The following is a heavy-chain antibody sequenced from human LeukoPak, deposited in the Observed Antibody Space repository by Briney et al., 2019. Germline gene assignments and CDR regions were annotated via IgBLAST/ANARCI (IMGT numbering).Heavy chain of an antibody. CDR2: ISYSSSTI. Sequence: GGSLRLSCAGSGFTFSSYSMNWVRQAPGKGLEWVSYISYSSSTIYYADSVKGRFTISRDNAKNSLYLQMNSLRAEDTAVYYCARERGSGWPNYYYYYMDVWGKGTTVTISS. D-gene: IGHD6-19*01. V-gene: IGHV3-48*01. CDR1: GFTFSSYS. J-gene: IGHJ6*03. CDR3: ARERGSGWPNYYYYYMDV.